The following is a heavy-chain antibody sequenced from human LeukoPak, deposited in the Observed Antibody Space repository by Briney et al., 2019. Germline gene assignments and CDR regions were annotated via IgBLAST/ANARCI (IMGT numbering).Heavy chain of an antibody. CDR3: ARAGYYYDSSGYLLA. V-gene: IGHV1-18*01. CDR1: GYTFTIYG. Sequence: ASVKVSCKASGYTFTIYGISWVRPAPGQGLYWMGWFSAYNGNTTYAQKLQGSFTMTTDTSTSTAYMELRSLRSDDTAVYYCARAGYYYDSSGYLLAWGQGTLVTVSS. J-gene: IGHJ4*02. CDR2: FSAYNGNT. D-gene: IGHD3-22*01.